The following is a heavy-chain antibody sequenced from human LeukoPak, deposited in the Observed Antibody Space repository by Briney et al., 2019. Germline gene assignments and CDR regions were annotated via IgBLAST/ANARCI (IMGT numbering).Heavy chain of an antibody. CDR3: AREYSSSWYAFDY. CDR2: IYYSGST. D-gene: IGHD6-13*01. CDR1: DGSISSSSYY. Sequence: SETLSLTCTVSDGSISSSSYYWGWIRQPPGKGLEWIGSIYYSGSTYYNPSLKSRVTISVDTSKNQFSLKLSSVTAADTAVYYCAREYSSSWYAFDYWGQGTLVTVSS. J-gene: IGHJ4*02. V-gene: IGHV4-39*02.